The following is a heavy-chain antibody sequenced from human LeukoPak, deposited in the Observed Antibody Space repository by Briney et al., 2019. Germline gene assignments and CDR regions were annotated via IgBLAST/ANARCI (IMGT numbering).Heavy chain of an antibody. V-gene: IGHV3-21*01. Sequence: PGGSLRLSCAASGFTFSSYSMNWVRQAPGKGLEWVSSISSSSSYIYYADSVKGRFTISRDNAKNSLYLQMNSLRAEDTAVYYSARARRGVAAAGTRGFDYWGQGTLVTVSS. J-gene: IGHJ4*02. D-gene: IGHD6-13*01. CDR3: ARARRGVAAAGTRGFDY. CDR2: ISSSSSYI. CDR1: GFTFSSYS.